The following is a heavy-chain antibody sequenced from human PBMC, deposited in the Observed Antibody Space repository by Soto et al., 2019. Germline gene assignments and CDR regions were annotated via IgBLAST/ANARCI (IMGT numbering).Heavy chain of an antibody. CDR3: VTGGRTVGHVSHFDD. V-gene: IGHV3-74*01. J-gene: IGHJ4*02. D-gene: IGHD4-4*01. CDR2: INFDESTT. CDR1: GFTFSNYS. Sequence: EVQLVQSGGGLVQPGGSLRLSCAASGFTFSNYSMHWVRQAPGKGLVWVSRINFDESTTTYANAVQGRFTISMDHAKKTLYVQLNCLRAEDTDIYYYVTGGRTVGHVSHFDDWGQGALVTVFS.